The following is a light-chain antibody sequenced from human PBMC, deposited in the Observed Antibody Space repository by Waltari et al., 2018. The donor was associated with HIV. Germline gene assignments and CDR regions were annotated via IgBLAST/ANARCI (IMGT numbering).Light chain of an antibody. CDR3: QQYNNWPPT. Sequence: EIVMTQSPPTLSVSPGQRITLSCRASQSITVNLAWYQQKPGQALRLLIHGASARATGVPARFSGSGSGTEFTLTISDLQAEDFAIYCCQQYNNWPPTFGHGTKVEI. CDR2: GAS. J-gene: IGKJ1*01. CDR1: QSITVN. V-gene: IGKV3-15*01.